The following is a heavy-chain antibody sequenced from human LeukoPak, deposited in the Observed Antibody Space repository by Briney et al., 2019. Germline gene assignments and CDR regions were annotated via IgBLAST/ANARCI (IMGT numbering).Heavy chain of an antibody. CDR3: AGGPPEDTSSGY. V-gene: IGHV1-8*01. CDR1: GYSFTTYD. Sequence: GASVKVSCKASGYSFTTYDINWVRQAPGQGLEWMGWMSPKKSDTGYARKFQDRVTSTWNISTDTAYMELNSLTAEDTAVYFCAGGPPEDTSSGYWGQGTLVTVSS. CDR2: MSPKKSDT. D-gene: IGHD3-22*01. J-gene: IGHJ4*02.